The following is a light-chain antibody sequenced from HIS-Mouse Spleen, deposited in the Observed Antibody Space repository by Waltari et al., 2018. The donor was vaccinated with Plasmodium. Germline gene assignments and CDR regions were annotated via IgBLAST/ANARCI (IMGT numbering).Light chain of an antibody. Sequence: EIVLTQSPATLSLSPGERATLSCRASQSVSSSLAWYQQKPGQAPRLLIYDASNRATGIPARFSGSGSGTDFTLTISSREPEDFAVYYCQQRSNWPRVLTFGGGTKVEIK. CDR2: DAS. CDR3: QQRSNWPRVLT. J-gene: IGKJ4*01. CDR1: QSVSSS. V-gene: IGKV3-11*01.